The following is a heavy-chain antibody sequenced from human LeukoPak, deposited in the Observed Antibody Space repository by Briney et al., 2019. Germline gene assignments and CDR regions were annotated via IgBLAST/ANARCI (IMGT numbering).Heavy chain of an antibody. CDR2: IYYTGST. D-gene: IGHD3-9*01. CDR1: GGSISSYY. V-gene: IGHV4-59*01. Sequence: SETLSLTCTVSGGSISSYYWSWIRQPPGKGLEWIGYIYYTGSTNYNPSLKSRVTISVDTSKNRFSLKLSSVTAADTAVYYCATLTGYSSESWFDPWGQGILVTVPS. J-gene: IGHJ5*02. CDR3: ATLTGYSSESWFDP.